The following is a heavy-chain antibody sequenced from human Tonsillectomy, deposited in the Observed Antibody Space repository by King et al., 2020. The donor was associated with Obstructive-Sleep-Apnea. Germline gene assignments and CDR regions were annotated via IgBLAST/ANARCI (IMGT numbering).Heavy chain of an antibody. J-gene: IGHJ3*02. CDR3: ARGGYGDYPIYTFDI. CDR1: GFTVSSNY. Sequence: QLVQSGGGLVQPGGSLRLSCRASGFTVSSNYMSWVRQAPGKGLEWVSVIYSGGITYYADSVKGRFTISRDNSKNTLYLQMNSLRAEDTAVYYFARGGYGDYPIYTFDIWGQGTMVTVSS. V-gene: IGHV3-66*01. D-gene: IGHD4-17*01. CDR2: IYSGGIT.